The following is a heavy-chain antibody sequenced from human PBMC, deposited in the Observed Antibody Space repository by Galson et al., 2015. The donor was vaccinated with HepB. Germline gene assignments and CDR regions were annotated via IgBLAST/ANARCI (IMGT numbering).Heavy chain of an antibody. CDR3: AKDWGLSS. D-gene: IGHD3-16*01. J-gene: IGHJ6*02. Sequence: SLRLSCAASGFTFSIEAMYWVRQAPDKGLEFVAATSYDGETKYYADSVRGRFTISRDNSKNTLYLQMNSLRVEDTALYYCAKDWGLSSWGQGTTVTV. V-gene: IGHV3-30-3*02. CDR2: TSYDGETK. CDR1: GFTFSIEA.